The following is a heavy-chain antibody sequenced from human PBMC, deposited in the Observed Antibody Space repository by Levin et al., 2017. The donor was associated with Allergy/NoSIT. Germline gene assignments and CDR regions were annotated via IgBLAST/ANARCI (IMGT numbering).Heavy chain of an antibody. Sequence: GESLKISCTASGFTFGDYAMSWFRQAPGKGLEWVGFIRSKAYGGTTEYAASVKGRFTISRDDSKSIAYLQMNSLKTEDTAVYYCTRLLWSRSKTVRLAYYDYGMDVWGQGTTVTVSS. CDR1: GFTFGDYA. CDR2: IRSKAYGGTT. V-gene: IGHV3-49*03. D-gene: IGHD3-10*01. CDR3: TRLLWSRSKTVRLAYYDYGMDV. J-gene: IGHJ6*02.